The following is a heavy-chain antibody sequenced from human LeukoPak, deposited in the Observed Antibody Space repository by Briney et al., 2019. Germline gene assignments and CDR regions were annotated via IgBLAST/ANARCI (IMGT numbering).Heavy chain of an antibody. D-gene: IGHD4/OR15-4a*01. CDR1: GYTFADYY. CDR2: INPNSGDT. V-gene: IGHV1-2*02. J-gene: IGHJ5*02. CDR3: ARVKVRWFDP. Sequence: ASVKVSCKASGYTFADYYIHWVRQAPGQGLEWMGRINPNSGDTDYAQKFQGRVTMTRDTSISTAYMELSRLRSDDMAVYYCARVKVRWFDPWGQGTLVTVSS.